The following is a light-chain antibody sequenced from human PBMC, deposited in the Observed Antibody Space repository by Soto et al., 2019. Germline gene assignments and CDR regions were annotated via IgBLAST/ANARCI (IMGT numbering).Light chain of an antibody. Sequence: EIVLTQSPGTLSLSPGERATLSCKASQSVSSNLAWYQQKPGQAPRLLIYGASTRATGIPVRFSGSGSGTEFTLTISSLQSEDFAVYYCQQYNEWPITFRQGTRLEIK. V-gene: IGKV3-15*01. CDR1: QSVSSN. CDR2: GAS. CDR3: QQYNEWPIT. J-gene: IGKJ5*01.